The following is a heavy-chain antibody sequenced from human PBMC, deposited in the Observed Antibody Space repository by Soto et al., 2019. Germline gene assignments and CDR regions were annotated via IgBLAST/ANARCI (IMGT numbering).Heavy chain of an antibody. CDR1: GFTFSDFA. CDR3: AAPRDEYGSGVSWFTYGMDI. Sequence: PGGSLRLSCLASGFTFSDFAMTWVRHVPGRGLEWVASLDGAGGSTYYAESVRGRFSISRDNSQNTLFLQMKRLTVDDTAIYYCAAPRDEYGSGVSWFTYGMDIWGQVTTVTVSS. CDR2: LDGAGGST. V-gene: IGHV3-23*01. D-gene: IGHD3-10*01. J-gene: IGHJ6*02.